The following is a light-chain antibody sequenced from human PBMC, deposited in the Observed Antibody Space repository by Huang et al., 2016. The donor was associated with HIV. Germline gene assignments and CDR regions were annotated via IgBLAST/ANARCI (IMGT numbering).Light chain of an antibody. CDR3: QQYYSFPLT. V-gene: IGKV1-8*01. J-gene: IGKJ1*01. CDR2: ATS. Sequence: AIRITQSPSSLSASTGDKVSITCRASQDINTYLAWYQQKPGKPPSLLIYATSTLQSGVPARFSGSGSGTDFTRTSTHLQSEDFATYYCQQYYSFPLTFGQGSQVEV. CDR1: QDINTY.